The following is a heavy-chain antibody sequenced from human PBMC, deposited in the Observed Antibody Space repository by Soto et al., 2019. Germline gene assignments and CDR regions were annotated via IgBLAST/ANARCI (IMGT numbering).Heavy chain of an antibody. CDR2: ISAYNGNT. J-gene: IGHJ4*02. CDR1: GYTFTSYG. CDR3: ARDRLYYYDSSGYSNYFDY. D-gene: IGHD3-22*01. Sequence: QVQLVQSGAEVKKPGASVKVSCKASGYTFTSYGISWVRQAPGLGLEWMGWISAYNGNTNYAQKLQGRVTMTTDTSTSTAYMELRSLRSDDTAVYYCARDRLYYYDSSGYSNYFDYWGQGTLVTVSS. V-gene: IGHV1-18*04.